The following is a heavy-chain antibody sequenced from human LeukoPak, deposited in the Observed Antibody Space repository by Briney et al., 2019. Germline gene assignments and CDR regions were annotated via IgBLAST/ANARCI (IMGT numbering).Heavy chain of an antibody. CDR2: IYNSGST. Sequence: SETLSLTCIVSGGSIRSYYWGWIRQPPGKGLEWIGNIYNSGSTNYSPSLKSRVTISVDTSKNQFSLKLSSVTAADTAVFYCARGGDGYNSYFDYWGQGALVTASS. V-gene: IGHV4-59*01. CDR1: GGSIRSYY. CDR3: ARGGDGYNSYFDY. J-gene: IGHJ4*02. D-gene: IGHD5-24*01.